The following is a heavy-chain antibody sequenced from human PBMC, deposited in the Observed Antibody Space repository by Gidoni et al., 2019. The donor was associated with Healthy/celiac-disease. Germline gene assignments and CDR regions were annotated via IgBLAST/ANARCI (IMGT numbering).Heavy chain of an antibody. CDR2: ISYDGSNK. CDR3: ARSGIAAAGTFYYYYYYMDV. CDR1: GFTFSSYA. V-gene: IGHV3-30-3*01. D-gene: IGHD6-13*01. Sequence: QVQLVESGGGVVQPGRSLRLSCAASGFTFSSYAMHWVRQAPGKGLEWVAVISYDGSNKYYADSVKGRFTISRDNSKNTLYLQMNSLRAEDTAVYYCARSGIAAAGTFYYYYYYMDVWGKGTTVTVSS. J-gene: IGHJ6*03.